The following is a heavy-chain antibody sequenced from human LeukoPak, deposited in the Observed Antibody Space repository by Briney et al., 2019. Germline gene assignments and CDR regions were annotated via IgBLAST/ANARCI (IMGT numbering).Heavy chain of an antibody. Sequence: GSLRLSCAASGFIVSSNYMSWVRQAPGKGLEWVSVIYSGGSTYYADSVKGRFTISRDNSKNTLYLHMNSLRAEDTAVYYCAKRYNTLTSYYSHCDYWGQGTLVTVSS. J-gene: IGHJ4*02. V-gene: IGHV3-66*01. D-gene: IGHD3-9*01. CDR2: IYSGGST. CDR1: GFIVSSNY. CDR3: AKRYNTLTSYYSHCDY.